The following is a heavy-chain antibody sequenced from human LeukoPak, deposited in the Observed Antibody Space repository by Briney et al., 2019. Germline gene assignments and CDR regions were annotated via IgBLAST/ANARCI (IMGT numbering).Heavy chain of an antibody. Sequence: GGSLRLSCAASGFTVSSNYMSWVRQAPGKGLEWVSGISGSGDNTYYADSVKGRFTISRDNSKNTLYVQVNSLGTEDTAAYYCAKGSYYDSSGSFYFDYWGQGTLVTVSS. D-gene: IGHD3-22*01. CDR2: ISGSGDNT. CDR1: GFTVSSNY. V-gene: IGHV3-23*01. CDR3: AKGSYYDSSGSFYFDY. J-gene: IGHJ4*02.